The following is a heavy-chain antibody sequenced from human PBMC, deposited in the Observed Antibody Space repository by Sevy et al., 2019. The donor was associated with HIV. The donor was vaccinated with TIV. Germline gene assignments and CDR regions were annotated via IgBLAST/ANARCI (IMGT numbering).Heavy chain of an antibody. Sequence: SETLSLTCSVSGCSISSHYWSWIRQPAGEGLEWIGRIDTSGGTNYNPSLKTRFTMSIDTSKNQFSPRLRSVTAADTAVYYCARYNFWSGHYDYFDYWGPGALVTVSS. CDR3: ARYNFWSGHYDYFDY. J-gene: IGHJ4*02. D-gene: IGHD3-3*01. CDR1: GCSISSHY. CDR2: IDTSGGT. V-gene: IGHV4-4*07.